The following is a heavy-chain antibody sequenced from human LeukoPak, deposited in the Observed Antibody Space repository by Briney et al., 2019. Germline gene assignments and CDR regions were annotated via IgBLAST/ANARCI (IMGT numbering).Heavy chain of an antibody. V-gene: IGHV3-33*01. CDR1: GFTFSSYG. CDR3: ARDTGGGYSCYDC. Sequence: GGSLRLSCAASGFTFSSYGMHWVRQAPGNGLEWVAVIWYDGSNKYYADSVKGRFTISRDNSKNTLYLQMNSLRAEDTAVYYCARDTGGGYSCYDCWGQGTLVTVSS. D-gene: IGHD5-18*01. CDR2: IWYDGSNK. J-gene: IGHJ4*02.